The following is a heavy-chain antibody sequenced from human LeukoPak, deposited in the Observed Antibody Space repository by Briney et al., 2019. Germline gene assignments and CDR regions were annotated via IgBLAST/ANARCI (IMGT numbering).Heavy chain of an antibody. CDR3: AKWFGDFYGQSKNCYFDY. V-gene: IGHV3-23*01. CDR2: ISGSGGTT. Sequence: SGGSLRLSCAASGFTFSSYAMTWVRQAPGKGLEWVSAISGSGGTTYYADSVKGRFIISRGNSEKTLYLHMNSLRAEDTAIYYCAKWFGDFYGQSKNCYFDYWGQGTLVTVSS. J-gene: IGHJ4*02. D-gene: IGHD2-21*02. CDR1: GFTFSSYA.